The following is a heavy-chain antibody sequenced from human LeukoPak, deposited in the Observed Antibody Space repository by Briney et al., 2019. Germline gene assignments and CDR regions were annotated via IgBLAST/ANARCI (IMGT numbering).Heavy chain of an antibody. J-gene: IGHJ5*02. CDR1: GGTFSSYA. Sequence: SVKVSCKASGGTFSSYAISWVRQAPGQGLEWMGGIIPIFGTANYAQKFQGRVTITADESTSTAYMELSSLRSEDTAVYYCARTLTTQLPTGWFDPWGQGTLVTVSS. V-gene: IGHV1-69*13. D-gene: IGHD2-2*01. CDR3: ARTLTTQLPTGWFDP. CDR2: IIPIFGTA.